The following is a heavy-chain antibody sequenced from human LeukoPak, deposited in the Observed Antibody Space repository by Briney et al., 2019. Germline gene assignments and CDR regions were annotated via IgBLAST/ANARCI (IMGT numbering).Heavy chain of an antibody. J-gene: IGHJ6*02. Sequence: GGSLRLSCAASGFTFSSYAMCWVRQAPGKGLEWVSVICASGDNAYYADSVKGRFSISRDNSKNTLYLQMNSLRAEDTALYYCAKGSSSSCYGVSDVWGQGTTVTVS. CDR3: AKGSSSSCYGVSDV. CDR2: ICASGDNA. V-gene: IGHV3-23*01. D-gene: IGHD2-2*01. CDR1: GFTFSSYA.